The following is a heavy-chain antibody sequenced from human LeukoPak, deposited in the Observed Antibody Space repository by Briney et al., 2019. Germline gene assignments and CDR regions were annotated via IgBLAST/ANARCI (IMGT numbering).Heavy chain of an antibody. Sequence: PSETLSLTCTVSGGSISSSSYYWGWIRQPPGKGLEWIGSIYYSGSTYYNPSLKSRVTISVDTSKNQFSLKLSSVTAADTAVYYCARLSDCGGNSRYHPYYYYMDVWGKGTTVTVSS. CDR2: IYYSGST. V-gene: IGHV4-39*07. D-gene: IGHD4-23*01. CDR3: ARLSDCGGNSRYHPYYYYMDV. J-gene: IGHJ6*03. CDR1: GGSISSSSYY.